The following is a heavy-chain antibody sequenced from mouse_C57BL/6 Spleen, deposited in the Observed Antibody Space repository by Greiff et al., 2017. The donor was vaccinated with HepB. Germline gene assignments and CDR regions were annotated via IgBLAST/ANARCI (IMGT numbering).Heavy chain of an antibody. D-gene: IGHD2-4*01. J-gene: IGHJ4*01. Sequence: VQLQQSGAELVKPGASVKLSCKASGYTFTSYWMHWVKQRPGQGLEWIGMIHPNSGSTNYNEKFKSKATLTVDKSSSTAYMQLSSLTSEDSAVYYCAREGLMIRDAMDYGGRGTSVTVSS. CDR2: IHPNSGST. CDR3: AREGLMIRDAMDY. CDR1: GYTFTSYW. V-gene: IGHV1-64*01.